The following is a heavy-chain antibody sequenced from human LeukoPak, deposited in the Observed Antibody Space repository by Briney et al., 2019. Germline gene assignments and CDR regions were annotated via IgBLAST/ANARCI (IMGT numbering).Heavy chain of an antibody. CDR3: AREGCCSGGSCHDLYYFDY. J-gene: IGHJ4*02. CDR2: IIPILGIA. V-gene: IGHV1-69*04. Sequence: SVKVSCKASGGTFSSYAISWVRQAPGQGLEWMGRIIPILGIANYAQKFQGRVTITADKSTSTAYMELSSLRSEDTAVYYCAREGCCSGGSCHDLYYFDYWGQGTLVTVSS. CDR1: GGTFSSYA. D-gene: IGHD2-15*01.